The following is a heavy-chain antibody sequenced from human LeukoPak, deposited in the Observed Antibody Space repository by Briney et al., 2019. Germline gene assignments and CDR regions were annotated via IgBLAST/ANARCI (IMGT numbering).Heavy chain of an antibody. CDR3: GKSIRGLLWFGEPAFDAFDI. D-gene: IGHD3-10*01. CDR1: GFTSSSYA. CDR2: ISGSGGST. Sequence: PGGSLRLSCAASGFTSSSYAMSWVRQAPGKGLEWVSAISGSGGSTYYADSVKGRFTISRDNSKNTLYLQMNSLRAEDTAVYYCGKSIRGLLWFGEPAFDAFDIWGQGTMVTVSS. J-gene: IGHJ3*02. V-gene: IGHV3-23*01.